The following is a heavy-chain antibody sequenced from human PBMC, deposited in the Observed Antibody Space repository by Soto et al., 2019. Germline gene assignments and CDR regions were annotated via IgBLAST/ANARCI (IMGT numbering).Heavy chain of an antibody. J-gene: IGHJ5*02. CDR2: INPNSGGT. D-gene: IGHD1-26*01. Sequence: ALVKVSCKASGYTFTGYYMHWVRQAPGQGLEWMGWINPNSGGTNYAQKFQGWVTMTRDTSISTAYMELSRLRSDDTAVYYCARGVGAETYNWFDPWGQGTLVTVSS. CDR1: GYTFTGYY. V-gene: IGHV1-2*04. CDR3: ARGVGAETYNWFDP.